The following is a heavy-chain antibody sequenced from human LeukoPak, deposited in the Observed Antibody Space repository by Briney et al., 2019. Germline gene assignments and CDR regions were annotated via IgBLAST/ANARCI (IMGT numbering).Heavy chain of an antibody. CDR3: TRLTTTVGY. V-gene: IGHV3-73*01. D-gene: IGHD4-23*01. J-gene: IGHJ4*02. CDR1: GFTFSGSA. CDR2: IRSKANSYAT. Sequence: GGSLRLSCAASGFTFSGSAMHWVRQASGKGLEWVGRIRSKANSYATAYAASVKGRFTISRDDSKNTAYLQMNSLKTEDTAVYYCTRLTTTVGYWGQGTLVTVSS.